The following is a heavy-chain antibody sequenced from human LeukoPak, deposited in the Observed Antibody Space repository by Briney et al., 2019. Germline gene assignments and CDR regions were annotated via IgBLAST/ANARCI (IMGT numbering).Heavy chain of an antibody. Sequence: SVKVSCKPSGGSFSNYAISWVRQAPGQGLEWMGGIIPILDTGNYAQKFQGRVAITADKFTSTAYMELGSLRSEDTAVYYCARTYYYDSSGYHFDYWGQGTLVTVSS. D-gene: IGHD3-22*01. CDR1: GGSFSNYA. CDR2: IIPILDTG. J-gene: IGHJ4*02. V-gene: IGHV1-69*06. CDR3: ARTYYYDSSGYHFDY.